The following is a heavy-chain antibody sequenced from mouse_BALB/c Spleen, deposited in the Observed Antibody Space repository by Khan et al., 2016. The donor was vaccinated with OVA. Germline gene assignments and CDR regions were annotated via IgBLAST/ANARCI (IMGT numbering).Heavy chain of an antibody. CDR2: IYPGDGDS. CDR1: GYAFSSYW. J-gene: IGHJ3*01. CDR3: ARKDYRYDGCAY. Sequence: QVQLKQSGTELVRPGSSVKISCKASGYAFSSYWMNWVKQRPGQGLEWIGQIYPGDGDSNYNGKFKGKATLTADKSSSTAYMQLSSLTSEDSAVYFCARKDYRYDGCAYWGQGTLVTVSA. D-gene: IGHD2-12*01. V-gene: IGHV1-80*01.